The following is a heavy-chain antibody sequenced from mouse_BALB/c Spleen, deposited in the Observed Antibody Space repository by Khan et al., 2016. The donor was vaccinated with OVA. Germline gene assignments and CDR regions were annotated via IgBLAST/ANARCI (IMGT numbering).Heavy chain of an antibody. CDR1: GITFSSYA. CDR3: ARHNFGPFAY. CDR2: INSDGAYT. D-gene: IGHD1-3*01. V-gene: IGHV5-9-3*01. Sequence: EVELVESGGGLVKPGGSLKLSCAASGITFSSYAVSWVRQTPEKRLEWVATINSDGAYTYYPDSVKGRFTISRDNAMNTLYLQMSSLRSEDTAMYYCARHNFGPFAYWGQGTLVTVSA. J-gene: IGHJ3*01.